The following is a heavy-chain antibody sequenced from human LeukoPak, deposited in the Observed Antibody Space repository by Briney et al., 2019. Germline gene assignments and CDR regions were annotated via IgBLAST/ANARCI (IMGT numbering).Heavy chain of an antibody. CDR2: LNRDGSST. D-gene: IGHD5-24*01. Sequence: GGSLRLSCAASGFTFSSYWMHWVRQAPGKGLVWVARLNRDGSSTNYADSVKGRFTISRDNAKNTLHLQMNSLRVEDTAVYYCGRDRDGYNSFDFWGEGTLVTVSS. J-gene: IGHJ4*02. CDR3: GRDRDGYNSFDF. V-gene: IGHV3-74*01. CDR1: GFTFSSYW.